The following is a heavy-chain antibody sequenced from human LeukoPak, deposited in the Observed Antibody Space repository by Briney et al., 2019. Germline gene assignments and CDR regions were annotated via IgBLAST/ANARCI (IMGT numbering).Heavy chain of an antibody. CDR2: INPNSGGT. V-gene: IGHV1-2*02. D-gene: IGHD3-3*01. CDR1: GYTFTGYY. Sequence: ASVKVSCKASGYTFTGYYMHWVRQAPGQGLEWMGWINPNSGGTNYAQKFQGRVTMTRDTSISTAYMELSRLRSDDTAVYYCARDLEGRYDFWSGSYETHYYYYMDVWGKGTTVTVSS. J-gene: IGHJ6*03. CDR3: ARDLEGRYDFWSGSYETHYYYYMDV.